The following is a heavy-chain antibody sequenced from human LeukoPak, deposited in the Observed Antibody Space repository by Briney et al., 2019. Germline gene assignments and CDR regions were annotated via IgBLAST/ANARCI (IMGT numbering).Heavy chain of an antibody. V-gene: IGHV4-39*07. CDR3: AREDFRWFDP. D-gene: IGHD3-3*01. Sequence: SETLSLTCTVSGGSISSSSYYWGWIRQPPGKGLEWIGSIYYSGSTYYNPSLKSRVTMSVDTSKNQFSLKLSSVTAADTAVYYCAREDFRWFDPWGQGTLVTVSS. CDR1: GGSISSSSYY. CDR2: IYYSGST. J-gene: IGHJ5*02.